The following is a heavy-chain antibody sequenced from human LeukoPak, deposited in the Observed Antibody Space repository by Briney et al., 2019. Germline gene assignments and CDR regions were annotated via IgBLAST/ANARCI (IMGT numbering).Heavy chain of an antibody. J-gene: IGHJ5*02. CDR1: GFTFSSYA. CDR3: AKDIYCSGGSCYSFGLFDP. V-gene: IGHV3-23*01. CDR2: ISGSGGST. D-gene: IGHD2-15*01. Sequence: GGSLRLSCAASGFTFSSYAMSWVRQAPGKGLEWVSAISGSGGSTYYADSVKGRFTISRDNSKNTLYLQMNSLRAEDTAVYYCAKDIYCSGGSCYSFGLFDPWGQGTLVTVSS.